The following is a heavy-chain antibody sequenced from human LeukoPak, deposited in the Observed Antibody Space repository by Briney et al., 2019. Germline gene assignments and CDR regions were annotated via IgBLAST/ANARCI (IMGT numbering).Heavy chain of an antibody. J-gene: IGHJ5*02. CDR2: IYYSGST. V-gene: IGHV4-31*03. CDR3: ARGEYYGDYNWFDP. Sequence: SETLSLTCTVSGGSISSGGYYWSWIRQHPGKGLEWIGYIYYSGSTYYNPSLKSRVTISVDTSKNQFSLKLSSVTAADTAVYYCARGEYYGDYNWFDPWGQGTLVTVSS. D-gene: IGHD4-17*01. CDR1: GGSISSGGYY.